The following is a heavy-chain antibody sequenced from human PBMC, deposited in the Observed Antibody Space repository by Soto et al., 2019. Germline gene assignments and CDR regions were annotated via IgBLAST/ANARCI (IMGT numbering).Heavy chain of an antibody. J-gene: IGHJ6*02. V-gene: IGHV1-3*01. CDR3: ARDKNIWDPYYYYCGMDV. Sequence: ASVKVSCKASGYTFTSYAMHWVRQAPGQRLEWMGWINAGNGNTKYSQKFQGRVTITRDTSASTAYMELSSLRSEDTAVYYCARDKNIWDPYYYYCGMDVWGQGTTVTVCS. CDR2: INAGNGNT. CDR1: GYTFTSYA. D-gene: IGHD1-26*01.